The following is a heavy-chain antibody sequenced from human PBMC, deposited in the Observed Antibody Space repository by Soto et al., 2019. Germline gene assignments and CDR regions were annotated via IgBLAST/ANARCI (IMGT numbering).Heavy chain of an antibody. V-gene: IGHV2-5*02. D-gene: IGHD3-10*01. CDR1: GFSVSTRGVG. CDR2: IYWDGDD. CDR3: ACQQSGGRYFDY. J-gene: IGHJ4*02. Sequence: QITLKESGPTLVKPTQTLTMTCTVSGFSVSTRGVGVGWIRQPPGKALEWVALIYWDGDDRYSPSLKSRLTITKDTAKNLVVLTMTNMDPADTATYYCACQQSGGRYFDYWGQGSLVTVSS.